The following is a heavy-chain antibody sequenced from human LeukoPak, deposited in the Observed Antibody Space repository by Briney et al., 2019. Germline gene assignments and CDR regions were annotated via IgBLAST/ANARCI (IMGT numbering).Heavy chain of an antibody. Sequence: PSETLSLTCTVSGGSISSYSWSWIRQPAGKGLEWIGRIYTSGSTNYNPSLKSRVTMSVDTSKNQFSLKLSSVTAADTAVYYCARGVTSGYTLKNYYYYYMDVWGKGTTVTISS. CDR2: IYTSGST. CDR1: GGSISSYS. J-gene: IGHJ6*03. CDR3: ARGVTSGYTLKNYYYYYMDV. D-gene: IGHD5-12*01. V-gene: IGHV4-4*07.